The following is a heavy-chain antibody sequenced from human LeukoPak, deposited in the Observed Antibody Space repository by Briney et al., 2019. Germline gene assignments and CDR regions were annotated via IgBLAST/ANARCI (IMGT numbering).Heavy chain of an antibody. J-gene: IGHJ4*02. Sequence: GGSPRLSCAASGFTFSSYAMSWVRQAPGKGLEWVSAISGSGGSTYYADSVKGRFTISRDNSKNTLYLQMNSLRAEDTAVYYCAKGDSSGPWAYWGQGTLVTVSS. CDR1: GFTFSSYA. CDR3: AKGDSSGPWAY. V-gene: IGHV3-23*01. D-gene: IGHD6-19*01. CDR2: ISGSGGST.